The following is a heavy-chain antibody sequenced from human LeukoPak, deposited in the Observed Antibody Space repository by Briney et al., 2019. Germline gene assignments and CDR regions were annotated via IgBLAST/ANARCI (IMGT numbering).Heavy chain of an antibody. J-gene: IGHJ6*02. Sequence: GVSLRLSCATSGFTFTDYYMSWIRQAPGKGLEWVSTIGGLGESTDYADSVRGRFTISRDNSKNTLYLQMNNLRAEDTAIYYCAKDRDIILTGHGLDVWGQGTTVTVSS. D-gene: IGHD3-9*01. CDR3: AKDRDIILTGHGLDV. CDR1: GFTFTDYY. V-gene: IGHV3-23*01. CDR2: IGGLGEST.